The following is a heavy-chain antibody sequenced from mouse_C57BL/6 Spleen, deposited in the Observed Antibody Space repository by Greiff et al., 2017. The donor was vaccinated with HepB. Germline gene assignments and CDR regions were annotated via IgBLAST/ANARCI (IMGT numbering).Heavy chain of an antibody. Sequence: QVQLQQPGAELVRPGTSVKLSCKASGYTFTSYWMHCVKQRPGQGLEWIGVIDPSDSYTNYNQKFKGKATLTVDTSSSTAYMQLSSLTSEDSAVYYCAFYYDHGSGYWGQGTTLTVSS. CDR3: AFYYDHGSGY. D-gene: IGHD2-4*01. J-gene: IGHJ2*01. V-gene: IGHV1-59*01. CDR2: IDPSDSYT. CDR1: GYTFTSYW.